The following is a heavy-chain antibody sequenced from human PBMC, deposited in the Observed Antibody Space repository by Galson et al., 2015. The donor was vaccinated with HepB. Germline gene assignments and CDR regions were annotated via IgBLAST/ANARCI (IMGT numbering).Heavy chain of an antibody. CDR1: GFTFSTYW. V-gene: IGHV3-7*05. CDR3: VRGGRPQHFVVPAASNYYYNMDV. J-gene: IGHJ6*02. D-gene: IGHD2-2*01. CDR2: IKQDGSKK. Sequence: SLRLSCAASGFTFSTYWMSWVRQAPGKGLEWVANIKQDGSKKYYVDSVTGRFTISRDNAKNSLYLQMNSLRVEDTAVYYCVRGGRPQHFVVPAASNYYYNMDVWGQGTTVTVSS.